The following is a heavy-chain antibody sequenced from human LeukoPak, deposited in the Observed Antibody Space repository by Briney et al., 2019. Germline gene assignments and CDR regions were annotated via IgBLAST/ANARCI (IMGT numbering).Heavy chain of an antibody. CDR1: GFTFSSYE. D-gene: IGHD6-6*01. CDR3: ATGIAARPGGSFDY. CDR2: ISSSGSTL. Sequence: PGGSLRLSCAASGFTFSSYEMNWVRQAPGKGLEWVSYISSSGSTLYYAGSVKGRFTISRDNAKNSLYLQMNSLRAEDTAVYYCATGIAARPGGSFDYWGQGTLVTVSS. J-gene: IGHJ4*02. V-gene: IGHV3-48*03.